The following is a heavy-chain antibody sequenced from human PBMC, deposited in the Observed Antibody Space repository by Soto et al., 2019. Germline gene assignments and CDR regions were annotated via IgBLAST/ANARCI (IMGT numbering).Heavy chain of an antibody. V-gene: IGHV3-23*01. CDR1: GFIFNNYA. CDR2: ISSSGGST. Sequence: PGGSLRLSCAASGFIFNNYAMNWVRQAPGKWLEWVSAISSSGGSTFYADSVKGRFTISRDNSKNTLYFQMNSLRAEDTAIYYCAKVIVGPMTFDCWGQGTLVTVSS. J-gene: IGHJ4*02. D-gene: IGHD1-26*01. CDR3: AKVIVGPMTFDC.